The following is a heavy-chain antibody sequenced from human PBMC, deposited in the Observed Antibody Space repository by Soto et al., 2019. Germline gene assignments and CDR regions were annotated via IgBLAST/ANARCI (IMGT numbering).Heavy chain of an antibody. CDR3: AHLSTPPVWWRTSRGYFQH. CDR1: GFSLSTSGVG. CDR2: IYWDDDK. D-gene: IGHD2-21*01. J-gene: IGHJ1*01. Sequence: QITLKESGPPLVKPTQTLTLTCTFSGFSLSTSGVGVGWIRQPPGKALEWLALIYWDDDKRYSPSLKSRLTITNDSDKDQVVRTMARMDPVDTATYYCAHLSTPPVWWRTSRGYFQHGGQGTLVTVSS. V-gene: IGHV2-5*02.